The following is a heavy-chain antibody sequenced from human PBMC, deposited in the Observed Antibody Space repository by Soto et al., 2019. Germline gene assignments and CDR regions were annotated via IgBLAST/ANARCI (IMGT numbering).Heavy chain of an antibody. CDR1: GGSISSYY. CDR2: IYYSGST. Sequence: SETLSLTCTVSGGSISSYYWSWIRQPPGKGLEWIGYIYYSGSTNYNPSLKSRVTISVDTSKNQFSLKLSSVTAADTAVYYCARALSVTTRYYYGMDVWGQGTTVTVSS. D-gene: IGHD4-4*01. V-gene: IGHV4-59*01. CDR3: ARALSVTTRYYYGMDV. J-gene: IGHJ6*02.